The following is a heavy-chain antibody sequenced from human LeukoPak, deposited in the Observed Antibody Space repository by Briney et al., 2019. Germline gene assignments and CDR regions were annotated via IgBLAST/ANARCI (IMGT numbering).Heavy chain of an antibody. CDR3: VGTTRGMYHLGY. CDR1: GGPISSYY. J-gene: IGHJ4*02. Sequence: SETLSLTCTVSGGPISSYYWSWIRQPPGKGLEWIGYIYASGNTNYNPSLKSRVTVSLDTSKNQFSLKLSSVTAADTAVYYCVGTTRGMYHLGYLGQGTLVTVSS. D-gene: IGHD2-2*01. V-gene: IGHV4-4*09. CDR2: IYASGNT.